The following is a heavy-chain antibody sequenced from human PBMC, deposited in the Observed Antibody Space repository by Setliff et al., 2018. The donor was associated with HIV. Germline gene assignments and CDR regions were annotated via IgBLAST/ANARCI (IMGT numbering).Heavy chain of an antibody. V-gene: IGHV3-53*01. D-gene: IGHD6-19*01. CDR2: IYKAGNT. CDR3: AKGSQEQWLVPGRLNYFDY. Sequence: PGGSLRLSCAASGFTFSSYWMSWVRQAPGKGLEWVTLIYKAGNTYYADSVRGRFTISRDSSKNTLYLQMNSLRAEDTAVYYCAKGSQEQWLVPGRLNYFDYWGQGTLVTVSS. CDR1: GFTFSSYW. J-gene: IGHJ4*02.